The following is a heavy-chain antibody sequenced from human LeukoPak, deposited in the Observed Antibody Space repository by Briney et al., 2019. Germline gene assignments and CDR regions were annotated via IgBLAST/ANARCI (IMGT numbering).Heavy chain of an antibody. D-gene: IGHD3-10*02. CDR3: AELGITMIGGV. CDR1: GFTFSSYE. Sequence: GGSLRLSCAASGFTFSSYEMNWVRQAPGKGLEWVSYISSSGSTIYYADSVKGRFTISRDNAKNSLYLQMNSLRAEETAVYYCAELGITMIGGVWGKGTTVTVSS. CDR2: ISSSGSTI. J-gene: IGHJ6*04. V-gene: IGHV3-48*03.